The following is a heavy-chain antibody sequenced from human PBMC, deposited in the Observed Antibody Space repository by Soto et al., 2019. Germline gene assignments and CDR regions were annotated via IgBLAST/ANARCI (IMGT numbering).Heavy chain of an antibody. J-gene: IGHJ5*02. V-gene: IGHV1-69*01. CDR2: IIPIFGTI. Sequence: QVQLVQSGAEVKKPGSSVKVSCKASGGTFSSYAISWVRQAPGQGLEWMGGIIPIFGTIKYAQKFQGRGTITADESTSTAYRELSSMRSEDTAGYYCARDWGLNGDIVVEPDRGNWFDPWGQGTLVTVSS. CDR1: GGTFSSYA. CDR3: ARDWGLNGDIVVEPDRGNWFDP. D-gene: IGHD2-2*01.